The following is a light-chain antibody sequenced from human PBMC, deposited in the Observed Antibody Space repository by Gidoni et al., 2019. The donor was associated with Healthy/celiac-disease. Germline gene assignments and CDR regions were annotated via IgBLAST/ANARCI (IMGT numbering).Light chain of an antibody. Sequence: SQSVSSSYLAWYQQKPGQAPRLLIYGASSRATGIPDRFSGSGSGTDFTLTISRLEPEDFAVYYCQQYGSSPRTFVQGTKVEIK. CDR3: QQYGSSPRT. J-gene: IGKJ1*01. CDR1: QSVSSSY. V-gene: IGKV3-20*01. CDR2: GAS.